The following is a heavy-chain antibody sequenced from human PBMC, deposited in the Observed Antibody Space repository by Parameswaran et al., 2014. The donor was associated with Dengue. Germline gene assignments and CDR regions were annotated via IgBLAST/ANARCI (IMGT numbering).Heavy chain of an antibody. D-gene: IGHD2-15*01. CDR2: IWYDGSNK. CDR3: ARVWLVVAAMEGMDV. V-gene: IGHV3-33*01. Sequence: WIRQPPGKGLEWVAVIWYDGSNKYYADSVKGRFTISRDNSKNTLYLQMNSLRAEDTAVYYCARVWLVVAAMEGMDVWGQGTTVTVSS. J-gene: IGHJ6*02.